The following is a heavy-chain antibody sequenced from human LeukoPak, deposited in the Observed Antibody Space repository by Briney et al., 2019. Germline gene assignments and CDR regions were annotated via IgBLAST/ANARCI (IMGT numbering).Heavy chain of an antibody. CDR1: GGTISSDS. D-gene: IGHD4-11*01. CDR2: IYSSGNT. Sequence: NPSETLSLTCTASGGTISSDSRSWIRQPPGEGLEWVAYIYSSGNTDYNPSLMSRRTISLDTSTNQFSLKLNSVTAADTAVYYCARQYSNYFDYWGQGSLVTVSS. CDR3: ARQYSNYFDY. J-gene: IGHJ4*02. V-gene: IGHV4-59*08.